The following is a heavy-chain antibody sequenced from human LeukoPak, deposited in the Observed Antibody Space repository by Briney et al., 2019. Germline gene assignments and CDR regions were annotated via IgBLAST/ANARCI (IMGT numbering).Heavy chain of an antibody. J-gene: IGHJ4*02. D-gene: IGHD3-22*01. CDR2: IKQDGSEK. V-gene: IGHV3-7*01. Sequence: GGSLRLSCAASGFTFSSYWMSWVRQAPGKGLECVANIKQDGSEKYYVDSVKGRFTISRDNAKNSLYLQMNSLRAEDTAVYYCARGDDSSGYYYGDFDYWGQGTLVTVSS. CDR1: GFTFSSYW. CDR3: ARGDDSSGYYYGDFDY.